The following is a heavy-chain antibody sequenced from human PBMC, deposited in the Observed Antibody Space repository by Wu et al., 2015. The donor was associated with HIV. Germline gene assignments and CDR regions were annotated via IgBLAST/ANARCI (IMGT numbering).Heavy chain of an antibody. V-gene: IGHV1-8*02. J-gene: IGHJ4*02. CDR3: ARVTGYYEAPHY. CDR2: MNPNSGNT. CDR1: GYTFTSYG. D-gene: IGHD3-9*01. Sequence: QVQLVQSGAEVKKPGASVKVSCKASGYTFTSYGISWVRQAPGQGLEWMGWMNPNSGNTGNAQKFQGRVTMSRNTSISTAYMELSSLRSEDTAVYYCARVTGYYEAPHYWGQGTLVTVSS.